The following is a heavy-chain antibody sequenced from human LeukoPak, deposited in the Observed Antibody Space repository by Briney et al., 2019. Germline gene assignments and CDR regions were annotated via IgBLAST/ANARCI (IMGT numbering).Heavy chain of an antibody. V-gene: IGHV3-53*05. CDR1: GFTVSSNY. CDR3: ARDRVHSSLLRIAFDI. CDR2: IFSGGST. J-gene: IGHJ3*02. Sequence: GGSLRLSCAASGFTVSSNYMTWVRQAPGKGLEWVSVIFSGGSTYYADSVKGRFTISRDNSKNTLYLQMNSLRAEDTAVYYCARDRVHSSLLRIAFDIWGQGTMVTVSS. D-gene: IGHD2-15*01.